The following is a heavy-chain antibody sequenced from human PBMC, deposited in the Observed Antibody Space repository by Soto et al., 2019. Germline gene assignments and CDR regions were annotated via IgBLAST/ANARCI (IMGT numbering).Heavy chain of an antibody. V-gene: IGHV4-30-4*01. J-gene: IGHJ6*02. CDR1: GGSISSGDYY. CDR2: IYYSGST. D-gene: IGHD2-2*01. Sequence: SETLSLTCTVSGGSISSGDYYWSWIRQPPGKGLEWIGYIYYSGSTYYNPSLKSRVTISVDTSKNQFSLKLSSVTAADTAVYYCARDMIGTSRDYYYCGMDVWGQGTTVTVSS. CDR3: ARDMIGTSRDYYYCGMDV.